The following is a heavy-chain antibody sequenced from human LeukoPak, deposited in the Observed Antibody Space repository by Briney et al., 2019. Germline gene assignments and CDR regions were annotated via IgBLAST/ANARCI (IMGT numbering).Heavy chain of an antibody. J-gene: IGHJ4*02. CDR1: GFTFSSYA. Sequence: PGWSLRLSCAASGFTFSSYAMSRVRQAPGKGLEWVSAISASGGTTYYADSVKGRFTISRDNPKNTLYLQMNSLRAEDTAVYYCAKAPGIAAAGYFDYWGQGTLVTVSS. CDR3: AKAPGIAAAGYFDY. CDR2: ISASGGTT. D-gene: IGHD6-13*01. V-gene: IGHV3-23*01.